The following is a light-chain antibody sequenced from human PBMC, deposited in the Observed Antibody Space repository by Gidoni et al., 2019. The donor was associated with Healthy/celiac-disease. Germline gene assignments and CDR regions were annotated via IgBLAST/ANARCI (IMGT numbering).Light chain of an antibody. Sequence: DIVMTQSPPSLPVTPGGPPPISCRSSQSLLHSNGYNYLDWYLQKPGQSPQLLLDWGSNRAAGVPDRFRGSGSGKDFTLKIRRVEAENVGVYYCMQAQQTPRTFGGGTKVEIK. CDR1: QSLLHSNGYNY. J-gene: IGKJ4*01. CDR2: WGS. CDR3: MQAQQTPRT. V-gene: IGKV2-28*01.